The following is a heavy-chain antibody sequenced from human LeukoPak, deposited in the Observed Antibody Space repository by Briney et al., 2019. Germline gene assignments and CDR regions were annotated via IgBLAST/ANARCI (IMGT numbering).Heavy chain of an antibody. CDR1: GFTFSTYG. J-gene: IGHJ4*02. D-gene: IGHD3-22*01. Sequence: GGSLRLSCATSGFTFSTYGMHWVRQARGKGLEWVAVIRYDGNNKFYVDSVRGRFTTSRDNSKNTLYLQMNGLRAEDTAVYYCARAYYSDITDYPYIGYWGQGVLVTVSS. CDR3: ARAYYSDITDYPYIGY. CDR2: IRYDGNNK. V-gene: IGHV3-33*01.